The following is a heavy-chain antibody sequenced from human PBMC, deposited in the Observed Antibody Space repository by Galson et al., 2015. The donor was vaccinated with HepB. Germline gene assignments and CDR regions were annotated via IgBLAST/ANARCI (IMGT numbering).Heavy chain of an antibody. Sequence: SLRLSCAASGFTFSSYAMHWVRQAPGKGLEWVAVISYDGSNKYYADSVKGRFTISRDNSKNTLYLQMNSLRAEDTAVYYCARDLIRSSSCHPDYWGQGTLVTVSS. CDR3: ARDLIRSSSCHPDY. V-gene: IGHV3-30*04. J-gene: IGHJ4*02. D-gene: IGHD6-6*01. CDR1: GFTFSSYA. CDR2: ISYDGSNK.